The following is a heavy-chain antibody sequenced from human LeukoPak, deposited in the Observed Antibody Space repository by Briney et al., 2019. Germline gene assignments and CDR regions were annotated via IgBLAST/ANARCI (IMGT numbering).Heavy chain of an antibody. V-gene: IGHV4-38-2*01. CDR2: IYHSGST. J-gene: IGHJ4*02. D-gene: IGHD3-22*01. CDR3: ARSPTIYYDSSGYITPDYFDC. Sequence: PSETLSLTCAISGYSISSGYYWAWIRQPPGEGLEWVGSIYHSGSTYYNPSLKSRVTISVDTSKNHFSLMLTSVTAADTAVYYCARSPTIYYDSSGYITPDYFDCWGQGTLVTVSS. CDR1: GYSISSGYY.